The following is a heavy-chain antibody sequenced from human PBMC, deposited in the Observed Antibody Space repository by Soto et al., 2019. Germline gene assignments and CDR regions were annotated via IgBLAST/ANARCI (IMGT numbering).Heavy chain of an antibody. D-gene: IGHD2-21*02. CDR3: AAQGLYCGGDGYPVW. CDR1: GGTFSSYA. Sequence: QVQLVQSGAEVKKPGSSVKVSCKASGGTFSSYAISWVRQAPGQGLEWMGGIIPIFGTANYAQKFQGRVRIPGEKSPGTAYGGWRSLRWGDTAVYSGAAQGLYCGGDGYPVWWGQGPLFTVSS. CDR2: IIPIFGTA. J-gene: IGHJ4*02. V-gene: IGHV1-69*06.